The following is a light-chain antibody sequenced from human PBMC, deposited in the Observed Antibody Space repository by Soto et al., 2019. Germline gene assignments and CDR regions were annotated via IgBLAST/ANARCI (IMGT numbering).Light chain of an antibody. J-gene: IGKJ4*01. V-gene: IGKV1-5*01. Sequence: DIQITQSPSTLSASVGDRVTITCRASQTINNWLAWYQQKQGKAPKVLIYDASSLESGVPSRFSGSGFGTEFTLTISSLQPDDFATYYCQKYDDYFGGGTKVEIK. CDR3: QKYDDY. CDR2: DAS. CDR1: QTINNW.